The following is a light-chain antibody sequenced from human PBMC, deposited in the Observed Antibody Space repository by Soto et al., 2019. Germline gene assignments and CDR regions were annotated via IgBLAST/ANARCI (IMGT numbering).Light chain of an antibody. CDR3: RSYTNTNTLV. Sequence: QSALTQTASVSGSPGQSITISCTVTSSDVGAYNLVSWYQQHTGRAPILFIFDVSDGPSGVSNRFSGSKSGNTASLTISGLQAEDEAFYYCRSYTNTNTLVFGGVTKFTV. V-gene: IGLV2-14*03. J-gene: IGLJ3*02. CDR2: DVS. CDR1: SSDVGAYNL.